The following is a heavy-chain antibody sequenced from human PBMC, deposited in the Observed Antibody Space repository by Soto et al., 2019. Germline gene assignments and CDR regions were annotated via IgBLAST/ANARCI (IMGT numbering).Heavy chain of an antibody. Sequence: QITLKESGPTLVKPTQTLTLTCTFSGFSLSTTGVGVGWIRQPPGKALEWLALIYWDDDTRYSSSLKSRLTITKVPSKNQVDIRLTNMDPVDTGTYFCAHRRVGRELDYWGQGTLVTVSS. CDR2: IYWDDDT. CDR3: AHRRVGRELDY. J-gene: IGHJ4*02. V-gene: IGHV2-5*02. D-gene: IGHD3-3*01. CDR1: GFSLSTTGVG.